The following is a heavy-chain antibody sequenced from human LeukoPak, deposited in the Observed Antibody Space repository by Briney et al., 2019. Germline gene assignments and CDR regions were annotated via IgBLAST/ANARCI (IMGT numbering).Heavy chain of an antibody. CDR1: GYSFTDYY. CDR2: MNPNSGNT. CDR3: ARGVNTYLWFGGDYMDV. Sequence: GASVKVSCKASGYSFTDYYINWVRQATGQGLEWMGWMNPNSGNTGYAQKFQGRVTITRNTSISTAYMELSSLRSEDTAVYYCARGVNTYLWFGGDYMDVWGKGSTVTVSS. D-gene: IGHD3-16*01. V-gene: IGHV1-8*03. J-gene: IGHJ6*03.